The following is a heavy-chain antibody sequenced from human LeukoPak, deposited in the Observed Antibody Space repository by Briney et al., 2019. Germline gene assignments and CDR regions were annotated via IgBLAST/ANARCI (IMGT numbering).Heavy chain of an antibody. V-gene: IGHV4-30-2*05. D-gene: IGHD2-2*03. Sequence: PSQTLSLTCAVSGGSISSGGYSWSWIRQPPGKGLEWIGYIYHSGSTYYNPSLKSRVTISVDTSKNQFSLKLSSVTAADTAVYYCARVDSAGVDYWGQGTLVTVSS. J-gene: IGHJ4*02. CDR1: GGSISSGGYS. CDR2: IYHSGST. CDR3: ARVDSAGVDY.